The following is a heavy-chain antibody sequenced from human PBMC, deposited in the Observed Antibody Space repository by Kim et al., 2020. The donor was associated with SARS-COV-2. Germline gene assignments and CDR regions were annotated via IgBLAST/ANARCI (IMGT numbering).Heavy chain of an antibody. J-gene: IGHJ4*02. Sequence: GGSLRLSCAASGFTFSSYGMHWVRQAPGKGLEWVAVISYDGSNKYYADSVKGRFTISRDNSKNTLYLQMNSLRAEDTAVYYCAKDQGIQLSTSAIDYWGQGTLVTVSS. CDR2: ISYDGSNK. CDR3: AKDQGIQLSTSAIDY. V-gene: IGHV3-30*18. D-gene: IGHD5-18*01. CDR1: GFTFSSYG.